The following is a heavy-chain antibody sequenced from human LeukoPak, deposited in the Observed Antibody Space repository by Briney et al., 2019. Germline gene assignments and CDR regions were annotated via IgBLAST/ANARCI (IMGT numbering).Heavy chain of an antibody. J-gene: IGHJ4*02. Sequence: PSETLSLTCAVYGGSFSGYYWSWIRQPPGKGLEWIGEINHSGSTNYNPSLKSRVTISVDTSKNQFSLKLSSVTAADTAVYYCAREAGNYYGSGRYPNGGQGTLVTVSS. V-gene: IGHV4-34*01. D-gene: IGHD3-10*01. CDR2: INHSGST. CDR1: GGSFSGYY. CDR3: AREAGNYYGSGRYPN.